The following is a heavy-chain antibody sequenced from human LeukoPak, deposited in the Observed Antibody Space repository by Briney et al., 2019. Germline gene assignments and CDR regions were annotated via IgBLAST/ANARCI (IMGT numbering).Heavy chain of an antibody. CDR1: EFTFRDYA. Sequence: GGSLRLSCAASEFTFRDYAMHGVPQAPGKGLEGVAVVTFDGGSKYYADSVEGRFTISRDNSKNTLYLQMNSLRPEDTAVSFCARVARVGAIDYWGQGTLVTVSS. CDR2: VTFDGGSK. J-gene: IGHJ4*02. V-gene: IGHV3-30-3*01. CDR3: ARVARVGAIDY. D-gene: IGHD1-26*01.